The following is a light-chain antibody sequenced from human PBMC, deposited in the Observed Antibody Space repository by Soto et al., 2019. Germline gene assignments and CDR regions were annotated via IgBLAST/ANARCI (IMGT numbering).Light chain of an antibody. CDR2: KAS. V-gene: IGKV1-5*03. CDR1: QSISTS. J-gene: IGKJ1*01. CDR3: QNCDSYWT. Sequence: DIQMTQSPSTLSASVGDRVTITCRASQSISTSLAWYQQKPGKAPKVLIYKASSLDSGVPSRFSGSGSGTAFTLTISSLQPDDFATYYCQNCDSYWTFGQGTKVEIK.